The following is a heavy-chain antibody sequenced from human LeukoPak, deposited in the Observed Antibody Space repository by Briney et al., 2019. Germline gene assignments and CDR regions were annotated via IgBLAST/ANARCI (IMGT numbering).Heavy chain of an antibody. V-gene: IGHV3-33*08. CDR2: IWYDGSNK. CDR1: GFTFSSYG. CDR3: ARVRYCSSWYVYYYYGMDV. D-gene: IGHD6-13*01. J-gene: IGHJ6*02. Sequence: PGGSLRLSCAASGFTFSSYGMHWVRQAPGKGLEWVAVIWYDGSNKYYADSVKGRFTISRDNSKNTLYLQMNSLRAEDTAVYYCARVRYCSSWYVYYYYGMDVWGQGTTVTVSS.